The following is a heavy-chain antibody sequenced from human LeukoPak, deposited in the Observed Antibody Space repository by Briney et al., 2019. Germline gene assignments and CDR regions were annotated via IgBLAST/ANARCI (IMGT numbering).Heavy chain of an antibody. D-gene: IGHD5-18*01. CDR1: GFTFSSYA. Sequence: GGSLRLSCAASGFTFSSYAMTWVRQAPGKGLEWVSAISGSGGSTYYADSVKGRFTISRDNSKNTLFLQMNSLRAEDTAVYYCAKDTASSWWYFDLWGRGTLVTVSS. J-gene: IGHJ2*01. CDR3: AKDTASSWWYFDL. V-gene: IGHV3-23*01. CDR2: ISGSGGST.